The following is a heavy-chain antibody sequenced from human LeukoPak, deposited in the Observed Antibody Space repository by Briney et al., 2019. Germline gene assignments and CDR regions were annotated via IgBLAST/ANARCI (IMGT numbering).Heavy chain of an antibody. D-gene: IGHD1-26*01. J-gene: IGHJ4*02. CDR3: ARDSGSFSRDFDQ. CDR2: FYYSGRT. V-gene: IGHV4-59*01. CDR1: GGSISGYY. Sequence: PSETLSLTCTVSGGSISGYYWNWIRQPPGKGLEWIGYFYYSGRTNYNPSLKSRVTISVDTSKNQFSLKLSSVAASDTAVYYCARDSGSFSRDFDQWGQGTLVTVSS.